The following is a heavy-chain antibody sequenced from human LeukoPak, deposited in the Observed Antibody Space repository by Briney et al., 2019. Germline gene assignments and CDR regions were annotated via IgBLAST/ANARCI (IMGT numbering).Heavy chain of an antibody. CDR3: AELGITMIGGV. D-gene: IGHD3-10*02. V-gene: IGHV3-21*01. CDR1: GFTFSSYE. Sequence: TGGSLRLSCAASGFTFSSYEMNWVRQAPGKGLEWVSSITSSSSYIYYADSVKGRFTISRDNAKNSLYLQMNSLRAEDTAVYYCAELGITMIGGVWGKGTTVTISS. J-gene: IGHJ6*04. CDR2: ITSSSSYI.